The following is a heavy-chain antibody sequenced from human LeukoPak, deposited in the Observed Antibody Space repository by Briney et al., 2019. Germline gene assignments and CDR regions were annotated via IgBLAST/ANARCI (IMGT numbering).Heavy chain of an antibody. Sequence: SETLSLTCSVSGVSIRTYYWSWIRQPPGKGLEWIGYIHYSGRTNNNPSLKSRVAILVDTSKNQFSLRLSSVTAADTALYHCVKGRSWAAGIFDYWGQGTRVTVSS. CDR3: VKGRSWAAGIFDY. CDR1: GVSIRTYY. V-gene: IGHV4-59*03. D-gene: IGHD6-13*01. J-gene: IGHJ4*02. CDR2: IHYSGRT.